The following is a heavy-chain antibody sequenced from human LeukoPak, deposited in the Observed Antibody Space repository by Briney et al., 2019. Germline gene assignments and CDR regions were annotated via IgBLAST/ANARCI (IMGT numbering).Heavy chain of an antibody. CDR2: INSDGSST. CDR1: GFTFSSYW. CDR3: ARGTIDYYDSSGYYPDDY. Sequence: GGSLRLSCAASGFTFSSYWMHWVRQAPGKGLVWVSRINSDGSSTSYADSVKGRFTISRDNAKNTLYLQMNSLRAEDTAVHYCARGTIDYYDSSGYYPDDYWGQGTLVTVSS. V-gene: IGHV3-74*01. D-gene: IGHD3-22*01. J-gene: IGHJ4*02.